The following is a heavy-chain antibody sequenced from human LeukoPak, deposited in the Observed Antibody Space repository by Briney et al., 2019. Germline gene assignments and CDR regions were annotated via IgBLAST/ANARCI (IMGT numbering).Heavy chain of an antibody. Sequence: SGGSLRLSCAASGFTFSTYSMNWVRQAPGKGLEWVSSISSSSSYIYYADSLKGRFTISRDNAKSSLFLQMNSLRAEDTAVYYCAREGDGYNYVRYWGQGTLVTVSS. V-gene: IGHV3-21*01. J-gene: IGHJ4*02. D-gene: IGHD5-24*01. CDR1: GFTFSTYS. CDR2: ISSSSSYI. CDR3: AREGDGYNYVRY.